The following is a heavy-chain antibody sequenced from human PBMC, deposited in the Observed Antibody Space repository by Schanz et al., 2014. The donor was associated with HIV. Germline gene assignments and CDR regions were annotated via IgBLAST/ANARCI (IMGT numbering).Heavy chain of an antibody. V-gene: IGHV1-2*02. Sequence: QVRLVQSGAEVKKPGASVTVSCKTSGYTFSNYDINWVRQAPGQGLEWMGWINPDNGDTHFAQNFQGRVSLTGDTSRTSTYMELKRLRSDDTAVYFCARDRGASDLWGQGILVTVSS. CDR2: INPDNGDT. CDR3: ARDRGASDL. CDR1: GYTFSNYD. D-gene: IGHD1-26*01. J-gene: IGHJ5*02.